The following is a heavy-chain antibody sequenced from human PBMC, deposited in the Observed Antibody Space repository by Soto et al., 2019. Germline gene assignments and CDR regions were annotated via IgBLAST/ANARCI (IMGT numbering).Heavy chain of an antibody. J-gene: IGHJ6*03. CDR2: IHHRGTT. V-gene: IGHV4-34*01. CDR1: GGSFSDFH. CDR3: ARTHYSMDV. Sequence: QVQLQQWGAGLLKPSETLSLTCAVYGGSFSDFHWSWIRQPPGKGLEWIGEIHHRGTTNYNPSLRSRVTMSVDTSQNQFSLKMTSVTAADTAVYYCARTHYSMDVWDKGTTVTVSS.